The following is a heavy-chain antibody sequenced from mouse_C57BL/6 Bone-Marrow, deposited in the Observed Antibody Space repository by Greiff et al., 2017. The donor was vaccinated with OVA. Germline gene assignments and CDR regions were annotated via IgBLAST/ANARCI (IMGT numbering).Heavy chain of an antibody. CDR1: GFTFSDYY. V-gene: IGHV5-12*01. Sequence: EVKLVESGGGLVQPGGSLKLSCAASGFTFSDYYMYWVRQTPEKRLEWVAYISNGGGSTYYPDTVKGRFTIPRENAKNTLYLQKSRLKSEDTAMYYCATQGESTMSTTEAMDYWGQGTSVTVSS. J-gene: IGHJ4*01. D-gene: IGHD2-4*01. CDR3: ATQGESTMSTTEAMDY. CDR2: ISNGGGST.